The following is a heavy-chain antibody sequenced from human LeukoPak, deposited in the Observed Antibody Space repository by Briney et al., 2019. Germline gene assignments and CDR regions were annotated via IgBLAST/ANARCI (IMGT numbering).Heavy chain of an antibody. CDR1: GFTFSSYS. CDR3: ARGSGFETGDY. Sequence: PGGSLRLSCAASGFTFSSYSMNWVRQAPGKGLEWISVIYGGSNTYYYADSVKGRFTISRDNSKNTVYLQMNSLRVEDTAIYYCARGSGFETGDYWGQGTLVTVSS. V-gene: IGHV3-53*01. J-gene: IGHJ4*02. CDR2: IYGGSNT. D-gene: IGHD5-12*01.